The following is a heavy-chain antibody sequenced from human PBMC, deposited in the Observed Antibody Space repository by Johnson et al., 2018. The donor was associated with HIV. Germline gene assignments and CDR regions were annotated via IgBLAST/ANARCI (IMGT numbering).Heavy chain of an antibody. CDR3: GRAKLRYRRPSKHDAFDI. J-gene: IGHJ3*02. Sequence: QVQLVESGGGVVQPGRSLRLSCAASGFTFSSYAMHWVRQAPGKGLEWVAVISYDGSNKYYADSVKGRFTISRDNSKNTLYLQMNSLRAEDTAVYYCGRAKLRYRRPSKHDAFDIWGQGTMVTVSS. CDR2: ISYDGSNK. CDR1: GFTFSSYA. D-gene: IGHD1-26*01. V-gene: IGHV3-30-3*01.